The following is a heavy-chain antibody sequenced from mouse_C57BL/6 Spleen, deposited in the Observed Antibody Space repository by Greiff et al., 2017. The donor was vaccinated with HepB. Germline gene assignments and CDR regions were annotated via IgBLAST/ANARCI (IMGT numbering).Heavy chain of an antibody. CDR1: GYTFTSYW. CDR3: ARKGYDGGFAY. J-gene: IGHJ3*01. Sequence: QVHVKQPGAELVKPGASVKLSCKASGYTFTSYWMQWVKQRPGQGLEWIGEIDPSDSYTNYNQKFKGKATLTVDTSSSTAYMQLSSLTSEDSAVYYCARKGYDGGFAYWGQGTLVTVSA. CDR2: IDPSDSYT. D-gene: IGHD2-2*01. V-gene: IGHV1-50*01.